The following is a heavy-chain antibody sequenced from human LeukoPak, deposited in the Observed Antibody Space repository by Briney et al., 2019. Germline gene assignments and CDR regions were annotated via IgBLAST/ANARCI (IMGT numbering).Heavy chain of an antibody. CDR1: GFTFSSYA. J-gene: IGHJ4*02. CDR2: ISGSGGST. Sequence: GGSLRLSCAASGFTFSSYAMSWVRQAPGKGLEWVSAISGSGGSTYYADSVKGRFTTSRDNSKNTLYLQMNSLRAEDTAVYNCAKDISSSYPYYFDNWGQGTLVTVSS. V-gene: IGHV3-23*01. CDR3: AKDISSSYPYYFDN. D-gene: IGHD6-13*01.